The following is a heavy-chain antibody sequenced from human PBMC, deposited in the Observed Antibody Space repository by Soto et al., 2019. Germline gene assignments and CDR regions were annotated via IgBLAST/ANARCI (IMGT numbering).Heavy chain of an antibody. CDR3: ARGRNSAFGANYGMDV. Sequence: GGSLRLSCAASGFTVSSNYMSWVRQAPGKGLEWVSVIYSGGSTYYADSVKGRFTISRDNSKNTLYLQMNSLRAEDTAVYYCARGRNSAFGANYGMDVWGQGTTVTVSS. V-gene: IGHV3-53*01. J-gene: IGHJ6*02. CDR1: GFTVSSNY. D-gene: IGHD3-3*01. CDR2: IYSGGST.